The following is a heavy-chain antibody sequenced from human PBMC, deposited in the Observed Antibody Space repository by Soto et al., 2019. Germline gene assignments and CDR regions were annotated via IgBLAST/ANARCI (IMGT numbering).Heavy chain of an antibody. Sequence: PTQTLSLTCAISGDSVSSNSAAWNWIRQSPSRGLEWLGRTYYRSKWYNDYAVSVKSRITINPDTSKNQFSLQLNSVTPEDTAVYYCARDRAIFGVVIMLDAFDICGQGTMVTVSS. CDR3: ARDRAIFGVVIMLDAFDI. CDR2: TYYRSKWYN. CDR1: GDSVSSNSAA. J-gene: IGHJ3*02. D-gene: IGHD3-3*01. V-gene: IGHV6-1*01.